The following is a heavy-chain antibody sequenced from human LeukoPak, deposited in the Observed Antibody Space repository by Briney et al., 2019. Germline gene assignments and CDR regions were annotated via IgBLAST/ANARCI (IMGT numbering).Heavy chain of an antibody. J-gene: IGHJ6*02. V-gene: IGHV3-7*01. Sequence: QPGGSLRLSCAASGFTFSNYWMSWGRQAPGKGLEWVANIKQDGSAKYYVDSVKGRFTISRDNAKNTLYLQMNSLRAEDTAVYYCARDAVDTANAVWGQGTTVTVSS. CDR1: GFTFSNYW. CDR2: IKQDGSAK. D-gene: IGHD5-18*01. CDR3: ARDAVDTANAV.